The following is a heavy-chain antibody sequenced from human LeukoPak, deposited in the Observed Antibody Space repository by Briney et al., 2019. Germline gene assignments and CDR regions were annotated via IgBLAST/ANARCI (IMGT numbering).Heavy chain of an antibody. J-gene: IGHJ4*02. Sequence: ASVKVSCKASGYTFTSYDINWVRQATGQGLEWMGWMNPNSGNTGYAQKFQGRVTMTRNTSISTAYMELSSLRSEDTAVYYCAAGTDSSSSLDYWGQGTLVTVSS. CDR2: MNPNSGNT. CDR3: AAGTDSSSSLDY. D-gene: IGHD6-6*01. V-gene: IGHV1-8*01. CDR1: GYTFTSYD.